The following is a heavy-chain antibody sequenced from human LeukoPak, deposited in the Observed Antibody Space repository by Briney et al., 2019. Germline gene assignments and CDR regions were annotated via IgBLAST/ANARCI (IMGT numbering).Heavy chain of an antibody. J-gene: IGHJ6*03. Sequence: SVKVSCKASGYTFTSYGISWVRQAPGQGLEWMGGIIPIFGTANYAQKFQGRVTITTDESTSTAYMELSSLRSEDTAVYYCARGKVPYSSSWYAYYYYYMDVWGKGTTVTVSS. CDR1: GYTFTSYG. V-gene: IGHV1-69*05. CDR3: ARGKVPYSSSWYAYYYYYMDV. D-gene: IGHD6-13*01. CDR2: IIPIFGTA.